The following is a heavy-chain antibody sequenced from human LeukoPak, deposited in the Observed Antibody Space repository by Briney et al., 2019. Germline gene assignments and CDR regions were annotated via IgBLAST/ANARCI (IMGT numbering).Heavy chain of an antibody. D-gene: IGHD1-26*01. CDR3: ARDSGNYYSNAFDI. Sequence: PSETLSLTCTVSGGSISNYYWSWIRQPPGKGLEWIGYIHYSGSTNYNPSLKSRVTISVDTSKNQFSLKLSSVTAADTAVYYCARDSGNYYSNAFDIWGQGTMVTVSS. J-gene: IGHJ3*02. CDR2: IHYSGST. V-gene: IGHV4-59*01. CDR1: GGSISNYY.